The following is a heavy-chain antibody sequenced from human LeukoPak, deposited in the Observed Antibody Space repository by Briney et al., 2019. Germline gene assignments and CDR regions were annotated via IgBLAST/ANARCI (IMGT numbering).Heavy chain of an antibody. V-gene: IGHV3-48*01. CDR1: GFTFSSYS. Sequence: PGGSLRLSCAASGFTFSSYSMNWVRQAPGRGLEGVSYISSSSSTIYYADSVKGRFTISRDNAKNSLYLQMNSLRAEDTAVYYCARVGYYDSDDAFDIWGQGTMVTVSS. CDR2: ISSSSSTI. D-gene: IGHD3-22*01. CDR3: ARVGYYDSDDAFDI. J-gene: IGHJ3*02.